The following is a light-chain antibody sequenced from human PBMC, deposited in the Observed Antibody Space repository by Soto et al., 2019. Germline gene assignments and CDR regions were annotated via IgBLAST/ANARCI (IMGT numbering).Light chain of an antibody. V-gene: IGKV3-15*01. CDR3: QQYDNWPLYA. CDR1: QSVSTH. CDR2: DAS. Sequence: EIVMTQSPATLSVSPGERATLSCRASQSVSTHLAWYQQKPGQAPRLLIFDASTRATGIPARFSGSGSGTEFTLTISSLQSEDFAFYYCQQYDNWPLYAFGQGAKLEIK. J-gene: IGKJ2*01.